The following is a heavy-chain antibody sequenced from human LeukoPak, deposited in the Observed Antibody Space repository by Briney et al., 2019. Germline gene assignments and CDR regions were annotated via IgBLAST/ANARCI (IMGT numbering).Heavy chain of an antibody. CDR1: GFTFSSQS. V-gene: IGHV3-48*04. CDR3: AKGGSGWEVADY. Sequence: GGSLRLSCAGSGFTFSSQSMNWVRQTPGKGLEWISYISSGSSTIYYADSVKGRFTISRDNAKNSLYLQMNSLRAEDTALYYCAKGGSGWEVADYWGQGTLVTVSS. J-gene: IGHJ4*02. D-gene: IGHD6-19*01. CDR2: ISSGSSTI.